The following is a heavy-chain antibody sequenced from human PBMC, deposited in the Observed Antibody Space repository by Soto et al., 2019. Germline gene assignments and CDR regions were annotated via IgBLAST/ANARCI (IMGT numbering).Heavy chain of an antibody. V-gene: IGHV3-23*01. CDR1: GFTSSSYA. CDR2: ISGSGSNT. J-gene: IGHJ6*02. D-gene: IGHD6-19*01. Sequence: GGSLRLSCAASGFTSSSYAMSWVRQAPGKGLEWVSAISGSGSNTYYADSVKGRFTIPRDNSKNTLYLQMNSLRAEDTAVYYCARDSVAGTNGYYGMDVWGQGTTVTVSS. CDR3: ARDSVAGTNGYYGMDV.